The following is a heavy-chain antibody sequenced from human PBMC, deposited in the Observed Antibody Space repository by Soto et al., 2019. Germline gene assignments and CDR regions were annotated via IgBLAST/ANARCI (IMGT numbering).Heavy chain of an antibody. J-gene: IGHJ4*02. CDR1: GGSISSSSYY. CDR2: IYYNGST. CDR3: ARQGDYGSGYGLFDY. V-gene: IGHV4-39*01. D-gene: IGHD3-10*01. Sequence: PSETLSLTCTVSGGSISSSSYYWGWIRQPPGKGLEWIGSIYYNGSTYYNPSLKSRVTISVDTSKNQFSLKLSSVTAADTAVYYCARQGDYGSGYGLFDYWGQGTLVTVSS.